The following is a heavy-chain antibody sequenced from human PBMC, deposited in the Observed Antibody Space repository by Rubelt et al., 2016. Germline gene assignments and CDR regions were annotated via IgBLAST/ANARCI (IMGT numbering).Heavy chain of an antibody. J-gene: IGHJ3*02. Sequence: QVQLQQWGAGLLKPSETLSLTCAVYGGSFSGYYWSWIRQPPGKGLEWVGEIIHSGSTNYNPSLKSRVTISVDTSKNQFSLQGSSVAAAGTAGYYCASRYQLLPPLIWGQGTMVTV. CDR1: GGSFSGYY. V-gene: IGHV4-34*12. CDR3: ASRYQLLPPLI. CDR2: IIHSGST. D-gene: IGHD2-2*01.